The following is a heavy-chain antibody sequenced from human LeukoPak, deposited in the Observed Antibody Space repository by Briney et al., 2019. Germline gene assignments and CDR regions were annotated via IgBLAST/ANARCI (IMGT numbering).Heavy chain of an antibody. CDR2: FYYSGST. CDR1: GGPISSSSYY. Sequence: SETLSLTCTVSGGPISSSSYYWGWIRQPPGKGLEWIGSFYYSGSTYYNPSLKSRVTISVDTSKNQFSLKLSSVTAADTAVYYCGGSPKYYYYYYMDVWGKGTTVTVSS. D-gene: IGHD2-15*01. J-gene: IGHJ6*03. V-gene: IGHV4-39*01. CDR3: GGSPKYYYYYYMDV.